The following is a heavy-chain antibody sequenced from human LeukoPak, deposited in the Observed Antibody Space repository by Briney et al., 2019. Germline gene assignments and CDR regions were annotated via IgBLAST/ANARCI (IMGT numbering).Heavy chain of an antibody. V-gene: IGHV3-43*02. CDR2: ISGDGGST. D-gene: IGHD2/OR15-2a*01. J-gene: IGHJ6*02. CDR1: GFTFDDYA. CDR3: AKDISNGSTKGSDGMDV. Sequence: GGSLRLSCAASGFTFDDYAMHWVRQAPGKGLEWVSLISGDGGSTYYADSVKGRFTISRDNSKNSLYLQMNSLRTEDTALYYCAKDISNGSTKGSDGMDVWGQGTTVTVSS.